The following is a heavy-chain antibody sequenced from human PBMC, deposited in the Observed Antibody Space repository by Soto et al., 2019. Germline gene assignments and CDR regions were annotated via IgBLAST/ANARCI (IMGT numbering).Heavy chain of an antibody. J-gene: IGHJ6*03. D-gene: IGHD3-3*01. CDR3: ASEVLEWLFPTGYYYMDV. CDR1: GFTFSSYS. CDR2: ISSSSSYI. Sequence: GGSLRLSCAASGFTFSSYSMNWVRQAPGKGLEWVSSISSSSSYIYYADSVKGRFTISRDNAKNSLYLQMNSLRAEDTAVYYCASEVLEWLFPTGYYYMDVWGKGTTVTVSS. V-gene: IGHV3-21*01.